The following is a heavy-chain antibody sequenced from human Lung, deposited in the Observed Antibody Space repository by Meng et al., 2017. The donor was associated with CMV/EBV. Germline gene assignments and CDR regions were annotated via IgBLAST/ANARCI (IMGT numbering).Heavy chain of an antibody. CDR1: GYSFTSYS. V-gene: IGHV7-4-1*02. J-gene: IGHJ4*02. D-gene: IGHD3-22*01. Sequence: QEQLVQSGSELKKPGASVKVSCKASGYSFTSYSLNWLRQAPGQGLEWLGWINTYSGNPTYAQGLTGRIVFSLDTSVSTAYLQVSSLKAEDTAVYYCARAWDTSGFWGQGTLVTVSS. CDR3: ARAWDTSGF. CDR2: INTYSGNP.